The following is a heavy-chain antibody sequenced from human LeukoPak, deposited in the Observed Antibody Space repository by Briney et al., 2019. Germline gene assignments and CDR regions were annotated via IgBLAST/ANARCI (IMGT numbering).Heavy chain of an antibody. V-gene: IGHV4-59*08. D-gene: IGHD6-13*01. J-gene: IGHJ4*02. Sequence: SETLSLTCTVSGGSISSYYWSWIRQPPGKGLEWIGYTHYSGSTHQNPSLNSRVTVSLDTSKNQFSLTLTSVTAADTAVYFCARHTSSTWYHFHYWGQGTLVTVSS. CDR2: THYSGST. CDR3: ARHTSSTWYHFHY. CDR1: GGSISSYY.